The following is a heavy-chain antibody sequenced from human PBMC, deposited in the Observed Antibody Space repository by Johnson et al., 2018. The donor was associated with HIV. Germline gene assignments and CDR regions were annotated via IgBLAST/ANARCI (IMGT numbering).Heavy chain of an antibody. CDR2: ISSSGSTI. V-gene: IGHV3-11*04. CDR3: ARDRGYSGSYFGAFDI. D-gene: IGHD1-26*01. J-gene: IGHJ3*02. CDR1: GFTFSSYA. Sequence: VQLVESGGGLVKPGGSLRLSCAASGFTFSSYAMSWVRQAPGKGLEWVSAISSSGSTIYYADSVKGRFTISRDNAKNSLYLQMNSLRAEDTAVYYCARDRGYSGSYFGAFDIWGQGTMVIVSS.